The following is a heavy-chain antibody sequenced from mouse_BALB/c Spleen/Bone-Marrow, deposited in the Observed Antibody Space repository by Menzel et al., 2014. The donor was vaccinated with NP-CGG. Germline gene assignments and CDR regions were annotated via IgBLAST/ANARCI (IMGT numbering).Heavy chain of an antibody. V-gene: IGHV1S137*01. CDR1: GYTFTDYA. Sequence: QVQLKESGAELVRPGVSVKISCKGSGYTFTDYAMHWVKQSHAKSLEWIGVISTYYGDASYNQKFKGKATMTVDKSSSTAYMELARLTSEDSAIYYCAREGPWFAYWGQETLVTVSA. J-gene: IGHJ3*01. CDR3: AREGPWFAY. CDR2: ISTYYGDA.